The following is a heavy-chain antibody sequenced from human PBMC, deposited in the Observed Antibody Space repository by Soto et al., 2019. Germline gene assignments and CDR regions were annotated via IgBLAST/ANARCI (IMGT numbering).Heavy chain of an antibody. CDR3: AKSGEPISDSSGWYWDYFDY. Sequence: GGSLRLSCAASGFTFSSYGMHWVRQAPGKGLEWVAVISYDGSNKYYADSVKGRFTISRDNSKNTLYLQMNSLRAEDTAVYYCAKSGEPISDSSGWYWDYFDYWGQGTLVTVPQ. CDR2: ISYDGSNK. V-gene: IGHV3-30*18. CDR1: GFTFSSYG. D-gene: IGHD6-19*01. J-gene: IGHJ4*02.